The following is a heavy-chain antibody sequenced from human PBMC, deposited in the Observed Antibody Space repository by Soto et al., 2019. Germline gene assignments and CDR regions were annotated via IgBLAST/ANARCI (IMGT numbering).Heavy chain of an antibody. J-gene: IGHJ3*01. CDR3: ARGDRGAFDL. V-gene: IGHV3-74*01. CDR1: GVTFSYYW. CDR2: IHSDGSST. D-gene: IGHD1-26*01. Sequence: EVQLLESGGGLVQPGECLRISCAASGVTFSYYWMHWVRQAPGMGLVWVSRIHSDGSSTTYADSVKGRFTISRDNARNTLYLQMNSLRAEDTAVYYCARGDRGAFDLWGQGTVVTVSS.